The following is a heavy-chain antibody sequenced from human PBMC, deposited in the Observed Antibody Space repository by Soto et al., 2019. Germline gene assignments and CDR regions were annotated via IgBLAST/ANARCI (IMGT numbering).Heavy chain of an antibody. V-gene: IGHV4-34*01. CDR1: GGSFSGYQ. Sequence: QVQLQQWGAGLLKPSETLSLTCAVYGGSFSGYQWSWIRQTPGKGLEWIGGINDSGDINYNPSLKSRVTILVDSSKKQISLRLSSVTAADTAVYCCARGLILWFGELSRRGGYYYYMDVWGKGTTVTVSS. J-gene: IGHJ6*03. CDR3: ARGLILWFGELSRRGGYYYYMDV. CDR2: INDSGDI. D-gene: IGHD3-10*01.